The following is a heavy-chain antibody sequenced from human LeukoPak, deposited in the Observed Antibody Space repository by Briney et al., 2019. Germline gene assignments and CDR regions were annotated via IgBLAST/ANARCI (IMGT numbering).Heavy chain of an antibody. V-gene: IGHV4-61*05. Sequence: SETLSLTCTVSGYSISSGYYWGWIRQPPGKGLEWIGYIYYRGSTKYNPSLKSRVTISVDKSKNQFSLKLSSVTAADTAVYYCARVLHGSGSLYYYYYYMDVWGKGTTVTISS. CDR2: IYYRGST. J-gene: IGHJ6*03. D-gene: IGHD3-10*01. CDR3: ARVLHGSGSLYYYYYYMDV. CDR1: GYSISSGYY.